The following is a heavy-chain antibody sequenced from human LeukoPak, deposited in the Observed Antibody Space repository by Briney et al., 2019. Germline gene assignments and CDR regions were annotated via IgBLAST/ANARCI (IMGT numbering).Heavy chain of an antibody. Sequence: ASVKVSCKASGYTFTSYYMHWVRQAPGQGLEWMGIINPSGGSTSYAQKFQGRVTMTRNTSISTAYMELSSLRSEDTAVYYCARGSKFMTTVEGYYFDYWGQGTLVTVSS. CDR1: GYTFTSYY. V-gene: IGHV1-46*01. J-gene: IGHJ4*02. CDR2: INPSGGST. D-gene: IGHD4-23*01. CDR3: ARGSKFMTTVEGYYFDY.